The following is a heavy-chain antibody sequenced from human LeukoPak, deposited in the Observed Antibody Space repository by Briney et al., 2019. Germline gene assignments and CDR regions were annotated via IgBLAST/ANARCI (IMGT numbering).Heavy chain of an antibody. D-gene: IGHD6-13*01. CDR1: GGSISSYY. CDR2: IYTSGST. J-gene: IGHJ6*02. V-gene: IGHV4-4*07. CDR3: ARGTAAADNYYYGMDV. Sequence: PSETLSLTCTVSGGSISSYYWSWIRQPAGKGLEWIGRIYTSGSTNYNPSLKSRVTMSVDTSKNQFSLKLSSVTAADTAVYYCARGTAAADNYYYGMDVWGQGTTVTVSS.